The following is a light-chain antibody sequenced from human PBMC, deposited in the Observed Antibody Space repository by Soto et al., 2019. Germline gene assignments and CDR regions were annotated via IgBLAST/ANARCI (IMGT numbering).Light chain of an antibody. CDR3: QQYYSNPHT. V-gene: IGKV4-1*01. J-gene: IGKJ2*01. CDR2: WAS. CDR1: QSVLYSSNNKNY. Sequence: DIVMTQSPDSLAVSLGERATINCKSSQSVLYSSNNKNYLAWYQQKPGQPPKLLIYWASTRESGVPDRFSGSGSGTDFTLTISSLQAEDVAVYYCQQYYSNPHTFGQGTKLEIK.